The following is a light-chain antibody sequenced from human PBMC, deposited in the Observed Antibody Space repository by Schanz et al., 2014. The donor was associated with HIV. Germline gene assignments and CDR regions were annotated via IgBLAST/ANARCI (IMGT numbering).Light chain of an antibody. CDR1: QIVSSTY. J-gene: IGKJ3*01. CDR2: GAS. V-gene: IGKV3-20*01. Sequence: EIVLTQSPGTLSLSPGERGTLSCRASQIVSSTYLAWYQQKPGQAPTLLIYGASNRATGVPDRFSGSGSGTDFTLTISRLEPEDFAVYYCQHYGSSFGPGTKVDIK. CDR3: QHYGSS.